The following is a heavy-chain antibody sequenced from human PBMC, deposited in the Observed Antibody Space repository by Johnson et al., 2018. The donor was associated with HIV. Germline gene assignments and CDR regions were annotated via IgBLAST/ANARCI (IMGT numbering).Heavy chain of an antibody. D-gene: IGHD3-16*01. Sequence: QVQLVESGGGVVQPGRSLRLSCAASGFTFSSYAMHWVRQAPGKGLEWVAVISYDGINKYYGDSVKGRFTISRDNPKNTFYLQMNSLRAEDTAIYYCAKDWADQDSFDIWGQGTMVTVSS. CDR2: ISYDGINK. V-gene: IGHV3-30*04. CDR1: GFTFSSYA. J-gene: IGHJ3*02. CDR3: AKDWADQDSFDI.